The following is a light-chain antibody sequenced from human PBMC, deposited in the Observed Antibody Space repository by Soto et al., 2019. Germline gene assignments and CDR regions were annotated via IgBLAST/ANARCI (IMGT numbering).Light chain of an antibody. CDR3: SSHAGIINVV. CDR1: SSDVGGYNY. CDR2: EVT. Sequence: QSALTQPPSASGSPGQSVTISCTGTSSDVGGYNYVSWYQQHPGKAPKLIIYEVTKRPSGVPDRFSGSKSGNTASLTVSGLQAEDEAHYYCSSHAGIINVVFGGGTQLTVL. V-gene: IGLV2-8*01. J-gene: IGLJ7*01.